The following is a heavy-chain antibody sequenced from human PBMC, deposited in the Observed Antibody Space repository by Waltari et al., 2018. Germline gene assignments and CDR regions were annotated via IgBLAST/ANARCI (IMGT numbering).Heavy chain of an antibody. V-gene: IGHV3-30*02. D-gene: IGHD1-26*01. J-gene: IGHJ4*02. CDR3: ARDKELPGFDY. Sequence: QVQLVASGGGVVQPGGSLVLSCAASGFTFTGCGLHGVRQAPGKGLEWVALIRYDGSNKDKADAEKGRFTISRDNSKNTLYLQMNSRRAEDTAVYYCARDKELPGFDYWGQGTLVTVSS. CDR1: GFTFTGCG. CDR2: IRYDGSNK.